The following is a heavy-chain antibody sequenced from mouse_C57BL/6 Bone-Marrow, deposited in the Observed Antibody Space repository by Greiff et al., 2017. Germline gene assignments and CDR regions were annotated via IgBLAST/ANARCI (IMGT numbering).Heavy chain of an antibody. D-gene: IGHD2-3*01. J-gene: IGHJ3*01. CDR3: AREGWLLRRAY. Sequence: QVQLKESGAELARPGASVKLSCKASGYTFTSYGISWVKQRTGQGLEWIGEIYPRSGNTYYNEKFKGKATLTADKSSSTAYMELRSLTSEDSAVYFCAREGWLLRRAYWGQGTLVTVSA. CDR2: IYPRSGNT. V-gene: IGHV1-81*01. CDR1: GYTFTSYG.